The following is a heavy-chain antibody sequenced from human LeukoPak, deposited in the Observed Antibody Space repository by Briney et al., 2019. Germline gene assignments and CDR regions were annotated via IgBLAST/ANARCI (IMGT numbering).Heavy chain of an antibody. V-gene: IGHV4-59*10. CDR2: IYASGST. J-gene: IGHJ6*03. CDR3: AMSPYCSSSSCYFSYYYYYYMDV. Sequence: SETLSLTCAVYGGSFSGYYWSWIRQPAGKGLEWIGRIYASGSTNYNPSLKSRVTLSVDTSKNQFSLKLSSVTAADTAVYYCAMSPYCSSSSCYFSYYYYYYMDVWGKGTTVTVSS. CDR1: GGSFSGYY. D-gene: IGHD2-2*01.